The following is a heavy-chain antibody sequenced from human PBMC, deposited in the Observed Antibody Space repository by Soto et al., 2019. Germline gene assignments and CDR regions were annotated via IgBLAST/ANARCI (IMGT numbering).Heavy chain of an antibody. CDR3: AKARVLFGVVPAEIDY. CDR1: GFTFSSYA. D-gene: IGHD2-2*01. CDR2: ISGSGGSA. Sequence: EVQLLESGGGLVQPGGSLRLSCAASGFTFSSYAMSWVRQAPGQGLEWVSAISGSGGSAYYADSVKGRFTIFRDNSKNSLYLQMNSLRAEDTAVYYCAKARVLFGVVPAEIDYCGQGTLVTVSS. V-gene: IGHV3-23*01. J-gene: IGHJ4*02.